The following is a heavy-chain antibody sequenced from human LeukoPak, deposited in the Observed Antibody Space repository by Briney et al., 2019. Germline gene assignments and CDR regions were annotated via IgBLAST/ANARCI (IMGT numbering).Heavy chain of an antibody. Sequence: PGGSLRLSCAASGFTLSTYSMNWVRQAPGKGLEWVSSISSNGSYMYYADSVKGRFIISRDNAKISLHLQMNSLRAEDTAVYYCARGGVGLFIIPGWEYDYYGLDVWGQGTTVTVSS. V-gene: IGHV3-21*01. D-gene: IGHD3/OR15-3a*01. CDR2: ISSNGSYM. CDR3: ARGGVGLFIIPGWEYDYYGLDV. J-gene: IGHJ6*02. CDR1: GFTLSTYS.